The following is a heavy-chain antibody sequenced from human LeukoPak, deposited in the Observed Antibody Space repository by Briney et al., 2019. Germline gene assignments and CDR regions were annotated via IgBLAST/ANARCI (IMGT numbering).Heavy chain of an antibody. CDR1: GFTFSSYS. V-gene: IGHV3-21*01. Sequence: GGSLRLSCAASGFTFSSYSMNWVRQAPGKGLEWVSSISSSISYIYYADSVKGRFTISRDNAKNSLHLQMNSLRAEDTAVYYCARSGRDGYNWDAFDIWSQGTMVTISS. CDR2: ISSSISYI. J-gene: IGHJ3*02. CDR3: ARSGRDGYNWDAFDI. D-gene: IGHD5-24*01.